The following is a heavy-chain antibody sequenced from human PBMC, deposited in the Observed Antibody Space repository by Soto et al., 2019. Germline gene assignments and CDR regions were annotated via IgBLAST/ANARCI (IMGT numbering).Heavy chain of an antibody. V-gene: IGHV3-30-3*01. D-gene: IGHD3-10*01. J-gene: IGHJ6*01. CDR2: ISHDGSDE. CDR1: GFAFSNYA. CDR3: ARSAGLLWFGESSSHGLDV. Sequence: QVQLFESGGVVVQPGRSLRLSCAASGFAFSNYAFHWVRQAPGRGLEWVAVISHDGSDEFYAGSVKGRFIVSRDNSKSKVSLHMNSLSGEDTGIYFCARSAGLLWFGESSSHGLDVWGQGTTVAVSS.